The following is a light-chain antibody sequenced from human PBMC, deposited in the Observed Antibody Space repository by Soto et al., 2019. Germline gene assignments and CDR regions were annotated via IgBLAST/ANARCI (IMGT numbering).Light chain of an antibody. Sequence: QSVLTQPPSASGSPGQSVTISCTGSSSDVGGYNYVSWYQQHPGEAPKLVIYEVNKRPSGVPDRFSGSKSGNTASLTVSGLQPEYEADYFCTSYGGSNNYVFGTGTKLTVL. CDR3: TSYGGSNNYV. CDR2: EVN. CDR1: SSDVGGYNY. V-gene: IGLV2-8*01. J-gene: IGLJ1*01.